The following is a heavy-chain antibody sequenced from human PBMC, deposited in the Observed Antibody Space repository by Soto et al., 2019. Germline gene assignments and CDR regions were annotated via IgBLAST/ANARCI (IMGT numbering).Heavy chain of an antibody. CDR1: GFTVSSSY. J-gene: IGHJ3*01. D-gene: IGHD2-21*01. Sequence: VKLVESGGGLVQPGGSLRLSCAASGFTVSSSYMNLVRQAPGKGPEWLSVLYPGPGTYYGDSLRDRITISRDDSRNTLYLQLNRLRAEETASYYCARECGRPCTNAFDLWGQGTMVTGSP. CDR2: LYPGPGT. V-gene: IGHV3-66*01. CDR3: ARECGRPCTNAFDL.